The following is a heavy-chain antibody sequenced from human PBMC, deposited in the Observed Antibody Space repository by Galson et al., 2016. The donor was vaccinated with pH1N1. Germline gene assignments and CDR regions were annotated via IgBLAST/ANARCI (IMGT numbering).Heavy chain of an antibody. CDR3: ARDCFGPKDY. D-gene: IGHD3-10*01. V-gene: IGHV3-74*01. Sequence: SLRLSCAASGFTFSRDSFNWVRQAPGQGLVWVSRINRDGTTIDYADSVKGRFTISRDNAKNTVYLEMNSLRAEDTAVYYRARDCFGPKDYWGQGTLVTVSS. CDR2: INRDGTTI. J-gene: IGHJ4*02. CDR1: GFTFSRDS.